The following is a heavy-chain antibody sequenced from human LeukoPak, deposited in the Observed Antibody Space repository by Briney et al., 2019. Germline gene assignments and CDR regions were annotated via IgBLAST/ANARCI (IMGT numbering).Heavy chain of an antibody. D-gene: IGHD6-13*01. Sequence: SETLSLTCTVSGGSISSYYWSWIRQPTGKGLEWIGYIYYSGSTNYNPSLKSRVTISVDTSKNQFSLKLSSVTAADTAVYYCARTKRTLPGYSSSWYYYFDYWGQGTLFTVSS. CDR2: IYYSGST. V-gene: IGHV4-59*08. CDR3: ARTKRTLPGYSSSWYYYFDY. J-gene: IGHJ4*02. CDR1: GGSISSYY.